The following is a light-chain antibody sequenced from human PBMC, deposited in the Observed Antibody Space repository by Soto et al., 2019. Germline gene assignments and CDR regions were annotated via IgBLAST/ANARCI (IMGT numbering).Light chain of an antibody. CDR3: SSYISSSTLHVV. V-gene: IGLV2-14*01. Sequence: QSVLTQPASVSGSPGQSITISCSGTSSDVGGYNYVSWYQQHPRKAPKLMIYEVSNRPSGVSNRFSGSKSGNTASLTISGLQAEDEADYYCSSYISSSTLHVVFGGGTHLTVL. J-gene: IGLJ2*01. CDR2: EVS. CDR1: SSDVGGYNY.